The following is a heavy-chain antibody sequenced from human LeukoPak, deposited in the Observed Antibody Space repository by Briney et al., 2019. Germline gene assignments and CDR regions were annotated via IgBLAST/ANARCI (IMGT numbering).Heavy chain of an antibody. Sequence: PGGSLRLSCAASGFTFSSYAMSWVRQAPGKGLEWVSSISSSSSYIYYADSVKGRFTISRDNAKNSLYLQMNSLRAEDTAVYYCARALRITIPDYWGQGTLVTVSS. CDR3: ARALRITIPDY. CDR1: GFTFSSYA. J-gene: IGHJ4*02. D-gene: IGHD3-3*01. V-gene: IGHV3-21*01. CDR2: ISSSSSYI.